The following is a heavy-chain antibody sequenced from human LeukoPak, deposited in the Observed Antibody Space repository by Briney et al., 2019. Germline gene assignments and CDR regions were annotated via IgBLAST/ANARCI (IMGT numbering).Heavy chain of an antibody. CDR2: ISGSGGST. CDR1: GFTFGSYA. Sequence: GGSLRLSCAASGFTFGSYAMSWVRQAPGKGLEWVSAISGSGGSTYYADSVKGRFTISRDNSKNTLYLQMNSLRAEDTAVYYCAKVFYGDYGIRYYFDYWGQGTLVTVSS. CDR3: AKVFYGDYGIRYYFDY. D-gene: IGHD4-17*01. J-gene: IGHJ4*02. V-gene: IGHV3-23*01.